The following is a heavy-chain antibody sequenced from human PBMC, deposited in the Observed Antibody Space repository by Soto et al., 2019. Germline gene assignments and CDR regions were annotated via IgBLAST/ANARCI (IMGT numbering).Heavy chain of an antibody. D-gene: IGHD2-2*01. J-gene: IGHJ6*02. CDR2: IYYSGST. CDR1: GGSISSYY. V-gene: IGHV4-59*01. CDR3: ARGAAAMHYYYYYGMDV. Sequence: SETLSLTCTVSGGSISSYYWSWIRQPPGKGLEWIGYIYYSGSTNYNPSLKSRVTISVDTSKNQFSLKLSSVTAADTAVYYCARGAAAMHYYYYYGMDVWGQGTTVTVSS.